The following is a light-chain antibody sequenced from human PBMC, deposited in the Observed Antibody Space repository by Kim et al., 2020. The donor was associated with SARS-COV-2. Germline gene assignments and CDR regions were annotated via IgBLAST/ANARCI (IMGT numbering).Light chain of an antibody. Sequence: SSELTQDPAVSVALGQTVRITCQGDSLRSYYASWYQQKPGQAPVLVIYGKNNRPSGIPDRFSGSSSGNTASLTITGAQAEDEADYYCNSRDSSGNHQDVVFGGGTKLTVL. CDR3: NSRDSSGNHQDVV. V-gene: IGLV3-19*01. CDR1: SLRSYY. J-gene: IGLJ2*01. CDR2: GKN.